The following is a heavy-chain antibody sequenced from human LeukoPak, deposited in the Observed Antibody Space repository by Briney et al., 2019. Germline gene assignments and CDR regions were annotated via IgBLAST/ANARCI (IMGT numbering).Heavy chain of an antibody. Sequence: SQTLSLTCTVSGGAISSGSYYWSWIRQPAGKGLEWIGRIYTSGSTNYNPSLKSRVTISVDTSKNQFSLKLSSVTAADTAVYYCARDRVVVPAAIGGGYYYGMDVWGQGTTVTVSS. D-gene: IGHD2-2*02. CDR1: GGAISSGSYY. V-gene: IGHV4-61*02. CDR2: IYTSGST. J-gene: IGHJ6*02. CDR3: ARDRVVVPAAIGGGYYYGMDV.